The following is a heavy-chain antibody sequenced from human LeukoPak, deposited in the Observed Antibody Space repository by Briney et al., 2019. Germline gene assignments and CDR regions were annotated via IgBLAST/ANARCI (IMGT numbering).Heavy chain of an antibody. Sequence: GGSLRLSCAASGFTFSSYWMHWVRQAPGKGLGWVSRINSDGSSTSYADSVKGRFTISRDNAKNTLYLQMNSLRAEDTAVYYCARVYSNYEDYWGQGTLVTVSS. CDR1: GFTFSSYW. J-gene: IGHJ4*02. CDR3: ARVYSNYEDY. D-gene: IGHD4-4*01. CDR2: INSDGSST. V-gene: IGHV3-74*01.